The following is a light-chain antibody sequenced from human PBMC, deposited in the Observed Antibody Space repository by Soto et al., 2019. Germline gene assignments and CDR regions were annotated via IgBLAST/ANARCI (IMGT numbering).Light chain of an antibody. CDR2: DAS. Sequence: EILLTQSPATLSLSPGERATLSCRASQSITNYLAWFQQKPGQAPRLVIYDASHRATGIPARFSGSGSGTDFTLTISSLEPEDFAVYHGQHRSNWPRTFGQGTRVESK. CDR3: QHRSNWPRT. CDR1: QSITNY. J-gene: IGKJ1*01. V-gene: IGKV3-11*01.